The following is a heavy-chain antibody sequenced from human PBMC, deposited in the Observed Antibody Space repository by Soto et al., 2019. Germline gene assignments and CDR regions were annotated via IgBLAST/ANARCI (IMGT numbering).Heavy chain of an antibody. D-gene: IGHD2-2*01. CDR2: ISADNGKT. CDR1: GYTFNTYG. J-gene: IGHJ4*02. CDR3: ASSILRYCSSTSCLNDFDY. Sequence: GASVKVSCKASGYTFNTYGISWVRQAPGQGLEWMGWISADNGKTKYAQKLQGRVTMTTDTSATTAYMELSSLRSEDTAVYYCASSILRYCSSTSCLNDFDYWGQGTLVTVSS. V-gene: IGHV1-18*01.